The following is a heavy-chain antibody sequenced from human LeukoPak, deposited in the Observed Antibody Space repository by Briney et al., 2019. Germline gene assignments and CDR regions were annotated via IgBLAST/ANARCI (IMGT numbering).Heavy chain of an antibody. J-gene: IGHJ4*02. CDR2: ITDSSGDT. Sequence: PGGSLRLSCAAPGFTFSNYAMTGVRQAPGKGREWISAITDSSGDTYHADSVKGRFTISRDNSKNMLYLQMNSLRVEDTAVYYCAKGSRSSRPYYFDYWGQGTLVTVSS. CDR3: AKGSRSSRPYYFDY. CDR1: GFTFSNYA. D-gene: IGHD6-6*01. V-gene: IGHV3-23*01.